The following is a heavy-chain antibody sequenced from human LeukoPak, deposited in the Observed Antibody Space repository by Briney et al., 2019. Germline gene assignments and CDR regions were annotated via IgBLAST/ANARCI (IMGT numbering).Heavy chain of an antibody. J-gene: IGHJ4*02. Sequence: VASVKVSCKASGYTFTSYGISWVRQAPGQGLEWMGWISAYNGNTNYAQKLQGRVTMTTDTSTSTAYMELRSLRSDDTAVYYCARDSNRGYYDFWSGYYPFDYWGQGTLVTVSS. V-gene: IGHV1-18*01. CDR3: ARDSNRGYYDFWSGYYPFDY. D-gene: IGHD3-3*01. CDR1: GYTFTSYG. CDR2: ISAYNGNT.